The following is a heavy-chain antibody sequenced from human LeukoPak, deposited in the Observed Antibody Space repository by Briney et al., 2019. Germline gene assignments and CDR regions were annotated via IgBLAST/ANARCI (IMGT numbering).Heavy chain of an antibody. CDR2: IGTSDTST. V-gene: IGHV3-23*01. D-gene: IGHD3-16*01. CDR3: ARGRGGDY. Sequence: GGSLRLSCVASGFTFSNSAMSWVRRAPGKGLEWVSGIGTSDTSTYYADSVKGRFTVSRDNSKNTLYLQMNSLRAEDTAAYYCARGRGGDYWGQGNLVTVSS. CDR1: GFTFSNSA. J-gene: IGHJ4*02.